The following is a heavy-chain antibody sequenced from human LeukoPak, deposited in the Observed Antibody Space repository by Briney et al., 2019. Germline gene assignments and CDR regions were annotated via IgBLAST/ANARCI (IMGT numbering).Heavy chain of an antibody. CDR3: ARDPPGSGVNVDY. Sequence: GSLRLSCAASGFTFSSYGMNWVRQPPGKGLEWIGEIYPSGTTNYNPSLKGRVTMSLDKSKNQFSLNLNSLTAADTAVYYCARDPPGSGVNVDYWGQGTLVTVSS. CDR2: IYPSGTT. CDR1: GFTFSSYG. D-gene: IGHD3-10*01. J-gene: IGHJ4*02. V-gene: IGHV4-4*02.